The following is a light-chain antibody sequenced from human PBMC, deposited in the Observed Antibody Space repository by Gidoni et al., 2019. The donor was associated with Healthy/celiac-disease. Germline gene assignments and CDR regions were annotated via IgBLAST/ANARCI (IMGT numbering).Light chain of an antibody. J-gene: IGKJ2*02. CDR1: QSISSW. V-gene: IGKV1-5*01. CDR3: QQYNSYPCT. Sequence: DIQMTQSPSTLSASVGDRVTITCRASQSISSWLAWYQQNPGKAPKLLIYDASSLESGVPSRFSGSGSGTEFTLTISSLQPDDFATYYCQQYNSYPCTFGQGTKLEIK. CDR2: DAS.